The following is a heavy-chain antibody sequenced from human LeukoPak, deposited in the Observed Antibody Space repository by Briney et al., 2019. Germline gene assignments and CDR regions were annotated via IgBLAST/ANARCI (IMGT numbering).Heavy chain of an antibody. CDR2: IIPIFGTA. CDR3: ARVGGRRGYSGYDIDY. CDR1: GGTFSSYA. V-gene: IGHV1-69*13. D-gene: IGHD5-12*01. Sequence: ASVKVSCKASGGTFSSYAISWVRQAPGQGLEWMGGIIPIFGTANYAQKFQGRVTITADESTSTAYMELSSLRSEDTAVYYCARVGGRRGYSGYDIDYWGQGTLVTVSS. J-gene: IGHJ4*02.